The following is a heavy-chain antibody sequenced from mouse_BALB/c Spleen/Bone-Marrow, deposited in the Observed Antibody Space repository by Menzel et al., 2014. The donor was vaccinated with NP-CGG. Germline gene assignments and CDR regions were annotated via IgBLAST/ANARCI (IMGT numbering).Heavy chain of an antibody. CDR1: GYTFTSYY. V-gene: IGHV1S56*01. J-gene: IGHJ4*01. CDR2: IYPGDGST. Sequence: VQLQQSGPELVNPGASVKMSCKASGYTFTSYYIHWVMQRPGQGLEWIGWIYPGDGSTKYNEKFKGKTTLTADKSSSTAYMLLSSLTSEDSAIYFCARGGGMDYWGQGTSATVSS. CDR3: ARGGGMDY.